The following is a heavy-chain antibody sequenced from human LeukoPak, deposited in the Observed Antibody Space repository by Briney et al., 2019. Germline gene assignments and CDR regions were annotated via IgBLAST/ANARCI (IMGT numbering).Heavy chain of an antibody. V-gene: IGHV3-48*04. CDR1: GFSSCS. D-gene: IGHD6-19*01. J-gene: IGHJ6*02. Sequence: PGGSLRLSCAASGFSSCSLNWVRQAPGKGLEWVSYITNNGTTIYYADSVKGRFTISRDNAENSLYLQMNSLRAEDTAIYYCARDQWLAYYYHGMDVWGQGTTVTVSS. CDR3: ARDQWLAYYYHGMDV. CDR2: ITNNGTTI.